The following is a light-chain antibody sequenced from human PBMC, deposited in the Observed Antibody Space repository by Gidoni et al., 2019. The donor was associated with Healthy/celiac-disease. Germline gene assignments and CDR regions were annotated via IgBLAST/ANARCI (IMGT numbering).Light chain of an antibody. CDR2: KAS. CDR3: RQYNSNLLT. V-gene: IGKV1-5*03. Sequence: PKLLIYKASSLESGVPSRFSGSGSGTEFTLTISSLLHDEFATFYCRQYNSNLLTFXGXTKVEIK. J-gene: IGKJ4*01.